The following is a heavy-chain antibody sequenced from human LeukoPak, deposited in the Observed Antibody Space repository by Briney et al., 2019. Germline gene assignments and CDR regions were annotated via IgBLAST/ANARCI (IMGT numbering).Heavy chain of an antibody. D-gene: IGHD3-22*01. V-gene: IGHV1-69*02. CDR1: GGTLSSYP. J-gene: IGHJ4*02. CDR2: IIPILDLT. CDR3: ASRYYDSSRYYQYYFDY. Sequence: ASVTVSCKASGGTLSSYPVSWVRQAPGQGLEWMGRIIPILDLTNYAQRFQGRVTITADTSTSTVYMELNSLGSEDTAVYYCASRYYDSSRYYQYYFDYWGQGTLVTVSS.